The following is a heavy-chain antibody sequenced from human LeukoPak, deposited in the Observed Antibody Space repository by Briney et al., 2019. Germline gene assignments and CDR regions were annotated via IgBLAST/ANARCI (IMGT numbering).Heavy chain of an antibody. CDR2: SNPSVGGT. D-gene: IGHD3-10*01. Sequence: AASVKVSCKAFGYGFISYYIHWVRQAPGQGLEWMGISNPSVGGTTYARKFQGRVTMTRDTSTSTVYMELSSLRSEDTAVYYCARHGSGRYYPAEGRVDYWGQGTLVTVSS. J-gene: IGHJ4*02. CDR1: GYGFISYY. V-gene: IGHV1-46*03. CDR3: ARHGSGRYYPAEGRVDY.